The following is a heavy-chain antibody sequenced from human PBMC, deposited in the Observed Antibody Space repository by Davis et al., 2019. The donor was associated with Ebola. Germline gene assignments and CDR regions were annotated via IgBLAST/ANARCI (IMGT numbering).Heavy chain of an antibody. CDR2: TNSDGSIT. V-gene: IGHV3-74*01. CDR1: GFTFSSNW. J-gene: IGHJ4*02. Sequence: GESLKISCAASGFTFSSNWMHWVRQAPGKGLVWVSRTNSDGSITSYADSVKGRFTISRDNAKNTLYLQMNSLRDEDTAVYYCARRLRDWSFFDYWGQGTLVTVSS. CDR3: ARRLRDWSFFDY. D-gene: IGHD3-9*01.